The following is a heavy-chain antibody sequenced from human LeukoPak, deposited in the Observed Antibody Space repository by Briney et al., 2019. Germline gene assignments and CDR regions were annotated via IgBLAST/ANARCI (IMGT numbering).Heavy chain of an antibody. CDR3: ARGNDYVNWFDP. CDR1: GFTFSSYA. Sequence: GGSLRLSCAASGFTFSSYAMHWVRQAPGKGLELVAVISYDGSSKYYADSVKGRFTISRDNSKNTLYLQMNSLRAEDTAVYYCARGNDYVNWFDPWGQGTLVTVSS. V-gene: IGHV3-30-3*01. D-gene: IGHD4-17*01. CDR2: ISYDGSSK. J-gene: IGHJ5*02.